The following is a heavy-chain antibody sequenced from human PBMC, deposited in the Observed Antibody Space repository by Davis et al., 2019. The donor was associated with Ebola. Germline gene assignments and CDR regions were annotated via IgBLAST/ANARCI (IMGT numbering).Heavy chain of an antibody. CDR2: IYDTGGKI. D-gene: IGHD4-23*01. CDR3: ARWRIGHEYIDY. V-gene: IGHV3-23*01. Sequence: PGGSLRLSCAASGFTFAFSGYTMFWVRQAPGRGLEWISGIYDTGGKIYYADSVKGRFTVSRDDSDNTLNLQMNSLKVEDTAVYYCARWRIGHEYIDYWGQGTQVTVS. J-gene: IGHJ4*02. CDR1: GFTFAFSGYT.